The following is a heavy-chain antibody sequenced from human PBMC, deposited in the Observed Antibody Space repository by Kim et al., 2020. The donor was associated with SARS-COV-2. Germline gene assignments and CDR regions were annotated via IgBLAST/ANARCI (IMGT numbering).Heavy chain of an antibody. J-gene: IGHJ4*02. CDR2: IRSKAYGGTT. V-gene: IGHV3-49*03. CDR1: GFTFGDYA. D-gene: IGHD1-26*01. CDR3: TRDTPPGSGSYDPIDY. Sequence: GGSLRLSCTASGFTFGDYAMSWFRQAPGKGLEWVGFIRSKAYGGTTEYAASVKGRFTISRDDSKSIAYLQMNSLKTEDTAVYYCTRDTPPGSGSYDPIDYWGQGTLVTVSS.